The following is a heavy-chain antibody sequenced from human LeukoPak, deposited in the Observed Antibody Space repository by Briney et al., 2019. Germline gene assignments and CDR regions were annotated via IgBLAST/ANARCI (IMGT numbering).Heavy chain of an antibody. CDR3: ARGCYYERSGYCPFDY. D-gene: IGHD3-22*01. J-gene: IGHJ4*02. V-gene: IGHV3-53*01. CDR1: GFIVSNNY. CDR2: IYSGGGT. Sequence: GGSLRLSCAASGFIVSNNYMNWVRQAPGRGLEWVSIIYSGGGTYYADSVKGRFTISRDNSKNTLYLQMNSLRADDTAVYYCARGCYYERSGYCPFDYWGPGTLVTVSS.